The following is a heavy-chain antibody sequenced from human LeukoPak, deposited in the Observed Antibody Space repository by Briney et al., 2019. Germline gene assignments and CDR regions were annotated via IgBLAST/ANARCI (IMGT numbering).Heavy chain of an antibody. CDR3: AKNHYYDSSDPFDY. V-gene: IGHV3-23*01. CDR1: GFTLSSYA. D-gene: IGHD3-22*01. CDR2: ISGSGGST. J-gene: IGHJ4*02. Sequence: PGGSLRLSCAASGFTLSSYAMSWVRQAPGKGLEWVLAISGSGGSTYYADSVKGRFTISRDNSKNTLYLQMNSLRAEDTAVYYCAKNHYYDSSDPFDYWGQGTLVTVSS.